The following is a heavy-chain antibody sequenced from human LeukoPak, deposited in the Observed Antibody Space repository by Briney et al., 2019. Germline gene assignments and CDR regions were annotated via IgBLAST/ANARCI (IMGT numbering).Heavy chain of an antibody. CDR2: INPNSGGT. D-gene: IGHD3-9*01. V-gene: IGHV1-2*02. Sequence: ASVKVSCKASGYTFTSYHMHWVRQAPGQGLEWMGWINPNSGGTNYAQKFYARVTMTRDTSISTAYMELSRLRSDDTAVFYCARSPHILTGENFDFWGQGTLVTVSS. CDR1: GYTFTSYH. CDR3: ARSPHILTGENFDF. J-gene: IGHJ4*02.